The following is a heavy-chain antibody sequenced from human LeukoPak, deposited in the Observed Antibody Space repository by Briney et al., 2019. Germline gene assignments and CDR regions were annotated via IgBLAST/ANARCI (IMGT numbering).Heavy chain of an antibody. D-gene: IGHD3-22*01. CDR1: GFTFSNAW. CDR2: IKSKTDGGTT. V-gene: IGHV3-15*01. J-gene: IGHJ5*02. CDR3: TTGATMIATPNWFDP. Sequence: PGGSLRLSCAAFGFTFSNAWMSWVRQAPGKGLEWVGRIKSKTDGGTTDYAAPVKGRFTISRDDSKNTLYLQMNSLKTEDTAVYYCTTGATMIATPNWFDPWGQGTLVTVSS.